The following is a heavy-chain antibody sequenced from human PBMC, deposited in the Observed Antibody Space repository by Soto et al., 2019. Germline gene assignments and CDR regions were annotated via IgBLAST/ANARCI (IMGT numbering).Heavy chain of an antibody. Sequence: GGSLRLSCAASGFTFSSYAMSWVRQAPGKGLEWVSAISVSGGNTYYADSVKGRFTISRDNSKNTLYLQMNSLRAEDTAVYYCAKSKLGDFWPVGGDVWGQGTTVTVSS. D-gene: IGHD3-3*01. V-gene: IGHV3-23*01. CDR1: GFTFSSYA. CDR3: AKSKLGDFWPVGGDV. J-gene: IGHJ6*02. CDR2: ISVSGGNT.